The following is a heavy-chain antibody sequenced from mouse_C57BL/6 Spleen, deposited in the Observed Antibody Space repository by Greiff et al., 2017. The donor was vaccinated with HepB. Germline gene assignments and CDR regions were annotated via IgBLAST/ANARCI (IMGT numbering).Heavy chain of an antibody. V-gene: IGHV1-64*01. CDR3: AGSYYGNRYYAMDY. D-gene: IGHD2-10*01. CDR2: IYPNSGSI. CDR1: GYTFTSYC. J-gene: IGHJ4*01. Sequence: QVQLQQPGAELVKPGASVKLSCKASGYTFTSYCMHWVKQRPGQGLEWIGMIYPNSGSINYNEKFKSKATLTADKSSSTVYMQLSSLTSEDSAVYYCAGSYYGNRYYAMDYWGQGTSVTVSS.